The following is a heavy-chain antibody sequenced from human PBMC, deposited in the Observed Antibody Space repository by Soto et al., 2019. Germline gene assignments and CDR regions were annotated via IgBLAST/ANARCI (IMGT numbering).Heavy chain of an antibody. CDR3: ARPLYSYGPMDV. CDR2: IYYSGST. CDR1: GGSINDDTYY. V-gene: IGHV4-61*01. J-gene: IGHJ6*02. Sequence: SETLSLTCTVSGGSINDDTYYWGWIRQPPGKGLEWIGYIYYSGSTNYNPSLKSRVTISVDTSKNQFSLKLSSVTAADTAVYYCARPLYSYGPMDVWGQGTTVTVSS. D-gene: IGHD5-18*01.